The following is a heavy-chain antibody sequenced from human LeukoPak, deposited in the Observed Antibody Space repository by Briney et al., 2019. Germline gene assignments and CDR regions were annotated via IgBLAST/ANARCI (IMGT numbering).Heavy chain of an antibody. V-gene: IGHV3-23*01. CDR1: GFTFSSYA. CDR2: ISGSGGST. D-gene: IGHD3-10*01. Sequence: GGSLRLSCAASGFTFSSYAMSWVRQAPGKGLEWVSAISGSGGSTYYADSVKGRFTISRDNSKNTLYLQMNSLRAEDTAVYYCAKDSVWFGEFLEVDAFDIWGQGTMVTVSS. CDR3: AKDSVWFGEFLEVDAFDI. J-gene: IGHJ3*02.